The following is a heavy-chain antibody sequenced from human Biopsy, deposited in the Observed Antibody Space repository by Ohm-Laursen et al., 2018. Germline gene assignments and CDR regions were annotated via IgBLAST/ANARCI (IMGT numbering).Heavy chain of an antibody. CDR3: ARSNGYGDYRFDD. CDR2: ISYTGDT. Sequence: SETLSLTCTVSGGSISSYYWNWIRQPPGKGLEWIGYISYTGDTNYNPSLESRITISLDTSKNQFSLMLSSVTAADTAVYYCARSNGYGDYRFDDWGQGTLVTVAS. CDR1: GGSISSYY. J-gene: IGHJ4*02. D-gene: IGHD4-11*01. V-gene: IGHV4-59*01.